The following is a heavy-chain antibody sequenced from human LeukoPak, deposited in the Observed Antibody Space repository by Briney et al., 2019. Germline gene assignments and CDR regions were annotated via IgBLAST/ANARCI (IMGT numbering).Heavy chain of an antibody. CDR1: EFTFSDYA. CDR3: AKFEGATIPGWFNDY. CDR2: IDKTTYPT. J-gene: IGHJ4*02. Sequence: PGGSLRLSCAASEFTFSDYAMGWDRQAPGKGLDWVSTIDKTTYPTFYADSVKGRFTISRDNSKNTLYLQMNRLRTEDTAVYFCAKFEGATIPGWFNDYWGQGILVTVSS. D-gene: IGHD6-19*01. V-gene: IGHV3-23*05.